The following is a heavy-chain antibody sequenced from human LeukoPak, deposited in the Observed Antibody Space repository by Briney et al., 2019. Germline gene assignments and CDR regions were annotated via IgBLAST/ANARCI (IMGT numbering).Heavy chain of an antibody. CDR2: IYYSGST. D-gene: IGHD3-3*01. CDR3: ASFWRAGGYFDY. Sequence: SETLSLTCTVSGGSISSYYRSWIRQPPGKGLEWIGYIYYSGSTNYNPSLKSRVTISVDTSKNQFSLKLSSVTAADTAVYYCASFWRAGGYFDYWGQGTLVTVSS. CDR1: GGSISSYY. V-gene: IGHV4-59*08. J-gene: IGHJ4*02.